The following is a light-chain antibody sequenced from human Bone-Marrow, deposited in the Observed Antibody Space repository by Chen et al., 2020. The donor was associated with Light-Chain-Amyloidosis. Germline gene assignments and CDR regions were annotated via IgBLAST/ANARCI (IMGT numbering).Light chain of an antibody. V-gene: IGLV3-25*03. J-gene: IGLJ2*01. CDR3: QSADSSGTYEVI. Sequence: SYELTQPPSVSVSPGQTARITCSGDDLPTKYAYWYQQKPVQAPVLVIHRDTERPSGISERFSGSSSGTTATLTISGVQAEDAADYNCQSADSSGTYEVIFGGRTKLTVL. CDR1: DLPTKY. CDR2: RDT.